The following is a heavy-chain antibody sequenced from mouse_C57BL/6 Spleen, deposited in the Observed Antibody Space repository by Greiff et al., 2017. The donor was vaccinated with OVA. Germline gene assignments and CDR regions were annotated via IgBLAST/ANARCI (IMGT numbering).Heavy chain of an antibody. V-gene: IGHV5-17*01. Sequence: EVKVEESGGGLVKPGGSLKLSCAASGFTFSDYGMHWVRQAPEKGLEWVAYISSGSSTIYYADTVKGRFTISRDNAKNTLFLQMTSLRSEDTAMYYCARAYGSSWGYWGQGTTLTVSS. CDR3: ARAYGSSWGY. CDR2: ISSGSSTI. CDR1: GFTFSDYG. J-gene: IGHJ2*01. D-gene: IGHD1-1*01.